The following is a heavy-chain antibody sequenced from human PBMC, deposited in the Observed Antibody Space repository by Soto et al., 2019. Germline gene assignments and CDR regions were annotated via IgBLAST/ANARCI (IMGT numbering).Heavy chain of an antibody. CDR2: IRSKANSYAT. CDR3: TRHVWFGESDEYYYYGMGA. J-gene: IGHJ6*02. V-gene: IGHV3-73*01. CDR1: GFTFSGSA. D-gene: IGHD3-10*01. Sequence: PGGSLRLSCAASGFTFSGSAMHWVRQASGKGLEWVGRIRSKANSYATAYAASVKGRFTISRDDSKNTAYLQMNSLKTEDTAVYYCTRHVWFGESDEYYYYGMGAWGQGTTVTVSS.